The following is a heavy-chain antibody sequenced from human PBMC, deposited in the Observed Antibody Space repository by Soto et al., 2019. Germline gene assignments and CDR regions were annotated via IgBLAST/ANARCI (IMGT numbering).Heavy chain of an antibody. D-gene: IGHD6-25*01. Sequence: SSSVTDVFWGWVRPPPGKGLEWIGNVAYSGTAYFRPSLATRVTFHVGTSTHPFSLPLSSVTAAATAVYYCARLTGRPLDYWGQAILVTVS. CDR1: SSSVTDVF. CDR3: ARLTGRPLDY. V-gene: IGHV4-39*01. CDR2: VAYSGTA. J-gene: IGHJ4*02.